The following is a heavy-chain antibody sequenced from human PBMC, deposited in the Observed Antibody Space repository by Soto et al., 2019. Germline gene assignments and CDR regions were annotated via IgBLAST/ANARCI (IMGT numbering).Heavy chain of an antibody. V-gene: IGHV4-39*01. CDR1: GDFISSTTYY. D-gene: IGHD3-22*01. CDR3: ARQRYIFGISGYDHVDY. CDR2: IYFSGSGTS. Sequence: QVQLQESGPGLVKPSETLSLTCSVSGDFISSTTYYWGWVRQAPGKVLEWLGSIYFSGSGTSHYNPSLRSRGAISMDTPTNQLSRQLIAVTAAYSAVYSCARQRYIFGISGYDHVDYWGQATRVPVSS. J-gene: IGHJ4*02.